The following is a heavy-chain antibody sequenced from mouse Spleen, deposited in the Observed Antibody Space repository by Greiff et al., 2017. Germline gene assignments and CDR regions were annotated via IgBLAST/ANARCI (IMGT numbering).Heavy chain of an antibody. V-gene: IGHV1-4*01. D-gene: IGHD3-3*01. Sequence: QVQLKESGAELARPGASVKMSCKASGYTFTSYTMHWVKQRPGQGLKWIGYINPSSGYTKYNQKFKDKATLTADKSSSTAYMQLSSLTSEDSAVYYCARGGVLGDYWGQGTTLTVSS. CDR3: ARGGVLGDY. CDR2: INPSSGYT. J-gene: IGHJ2*01. CDR1: GYTFTSYT.